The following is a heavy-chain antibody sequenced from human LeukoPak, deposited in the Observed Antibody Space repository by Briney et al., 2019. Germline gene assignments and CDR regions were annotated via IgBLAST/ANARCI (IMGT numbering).Heavy chain of an antibody. J-gene: IGHJ4*02. Sequence: VGSLRLSCAASGFTFSDYYMSWIRQAPGKGLEWVSAISGSGGSTYYADSVKGRFTISRDNSKNTLYLQMNSLRAEDTAVYYCAKARSGYSHYFDYWGQGTLVTVSS. V-gene: IGHV3-23*01. CDR3: AKARSGYSHYFDY. CDR2: ISGSGGST. D-gene: IGHD3-22*01. CDR1: GFTFSDYY.